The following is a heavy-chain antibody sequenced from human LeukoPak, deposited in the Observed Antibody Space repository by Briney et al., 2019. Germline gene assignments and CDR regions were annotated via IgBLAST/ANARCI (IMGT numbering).Heavy chain of an antibody. CDR2: IEQDGSEK. V-gene: IGHV3-7*01. J-gene: IGHJ6*03. CDR1: GFTFSSYW. CDR3: ARDSTSARYYYMDV. Sequence: GGSLRLSCAASGFTFSSYWMSWVRQAPGKGLEWVANIEQDGSEKYYVDSVKGRFTISRDNAKNSLYLQMNSLRAEDTAVYYCARDSTSARYYYMDVWGKGTTVTISS.